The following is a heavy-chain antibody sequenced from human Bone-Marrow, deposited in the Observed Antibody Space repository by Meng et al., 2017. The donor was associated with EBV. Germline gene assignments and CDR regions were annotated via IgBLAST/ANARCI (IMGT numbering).Heavy chain of an antibody. CDR1: GFTFSSYG. V-gene: IGHV3-33*01. CDR3: ARTRRSGSYSYDY. D-gene: IGHD1-26*01. CDR2: IWYDGSNK. J-gene: IGHJ4*02. Sequence: GEVVESGGGVVQPGRSLRLSCAASGFTFSSYGMHWVRQAPGKGLEWVAVIWYDGSNKYYADSVKGRFTISRDNSKNTLYLQMNSLRAEDTAVYYCARTRRSGSYSYDYWGQGTLVTVSS.